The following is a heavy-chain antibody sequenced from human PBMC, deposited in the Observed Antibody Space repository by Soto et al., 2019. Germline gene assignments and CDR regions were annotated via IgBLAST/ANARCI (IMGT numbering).Heavy chain of an antibody. CDR1: GFSVSGNY. D-gene: IGHD5-12*01. CDR3: AKAREAIVATRYYFDY. CDR2: ISYDGSNK. J-gene: IGHJ4*02. V-gene: IGHV3-30*18. Sequence: GGSLRLSCSASGFSVSGNYMSWVRQAPGKGLEWVAVISYDGSNKYYADSVKGRFTISRDNSKNTLYLQMNSLRAEDTAVYYCAKAREAIVATRYYFDYWGQGTLVTVSS.